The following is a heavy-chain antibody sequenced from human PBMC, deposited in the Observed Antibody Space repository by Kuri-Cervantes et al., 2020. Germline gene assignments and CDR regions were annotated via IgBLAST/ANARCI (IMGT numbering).Heavy chain of an antibody. Sequence: SETLSLTCIVSHCSISSAYYWGCLRQPPGKGLEWSANIYHSGGTYHNASLKSRVTISVDTSKNQFSLRLSSVTAADTAVYYCARGGHGSYWYPLDYWGQGTLVTVSS. CDR1: HCSISSAYY. D-gene: IGHD6-13*01. J-gene: IGHJ4*02. CDR3: ARGGHGSYWYPLDY. V-gene: IGHV4-38-2*02. CDR2: IYHSGGT.